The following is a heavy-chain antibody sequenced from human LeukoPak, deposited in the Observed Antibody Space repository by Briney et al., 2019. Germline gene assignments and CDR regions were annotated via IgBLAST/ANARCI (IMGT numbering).Heavy chain of an antibody. CDR2: IYYSGST. Sequence: SETLSLTCTVSGGSISSSSYYWGWIRQPPGKGLEWIGSIYYSGSTYYNPPLKSRVTISVDTSKNQFSLKLSSVTAADTAVYYCARPSGYTPDAFDIWGQGTMVTVSS. J-gene: IGHJ3*02. CDR1: GGSISSSSYY. D-gene: IGHD3-3*01. V-gene: IGHV4-39*01. CDR3: ARPSGYTPDAFDI.